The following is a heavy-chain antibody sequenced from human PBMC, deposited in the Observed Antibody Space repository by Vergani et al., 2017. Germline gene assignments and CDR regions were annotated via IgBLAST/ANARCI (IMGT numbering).Heavy chain of an antibody. CDR2: ISWNSGSI. J-gene: IGHJ4*02. V-gene: IGHV3-9*01. CDR1: GFTFDDYA. CDR3: AKEHTAKDFDY. D-gene: IGHD5-18*01. Sequence: EVQLVESGGGLVQPGRSLRLSCAASGFTFDDYAMHWVRQAPGKGLEWVSGISWNSGSIGYADSVKGRFTISRDNAKNSLYLQMNSLRAEDTALYYCAKEHTAKDFDYWGQGTLVTVSS.